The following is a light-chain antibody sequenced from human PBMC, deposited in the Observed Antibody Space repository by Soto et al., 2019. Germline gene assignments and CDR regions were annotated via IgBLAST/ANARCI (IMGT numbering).Light chain of an antibody. Sequence: QSVLTQPPSASGTPGQRVTISCAGSSSNIASNTVNWYQQLPGTAPKLLIYNNNHRPSGVLDRFSGSKSGTSASLAISGLQSEYEADYYCAAWDDSLNGKLFGGGTQLTVL. CDR1: SSNIASNT. V-gene: IGLV1-44*01. J-gene: IGLJ2*01. CDR2: NNN. CDR3: AAWDDSLNGKL.